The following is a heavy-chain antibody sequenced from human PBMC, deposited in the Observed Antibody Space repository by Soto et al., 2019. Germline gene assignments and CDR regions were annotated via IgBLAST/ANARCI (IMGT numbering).Heavy chain of an antibody. CDR3: ARFIGGYYYDSSGSLAY. CDR2: ISAYNGNT. V-gene: IGHV1-18*01. D-gene: IGHD3-22*01. Sequence: ASVKVSCKASGYTFTSYGISWVRQAPGQGLEWMGWISAYNGNTNYAQKLQGRVTMTTDTSTSTAYMELRSLRSDDTAVYYCARFIGGYYYDSSGSLAYWGQGTLVTVSS. CDR1: GYTFTSYG. J-gene: IGHJ4*02.